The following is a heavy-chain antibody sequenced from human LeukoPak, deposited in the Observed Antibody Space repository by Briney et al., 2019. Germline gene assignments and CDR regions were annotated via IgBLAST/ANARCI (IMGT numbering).Heavy chain of an antibody. CDR2: ISGYNGNT. J-gene: IGHJ5*02. CDR3: AIASPKGRAENWFDP. CDR1: GYTFTIYG. Sequence: SVKVSCKASGYTFTIYGISWVRQAPGQGLEWMGWISGYNGNTNYAQKFQGRVTMTTDTSTSTAYMELRSLKSDDTAVYYCAIASPKGRAENWFDPWGQGTLVTVSS. V-gene: IGHV1-18*01.